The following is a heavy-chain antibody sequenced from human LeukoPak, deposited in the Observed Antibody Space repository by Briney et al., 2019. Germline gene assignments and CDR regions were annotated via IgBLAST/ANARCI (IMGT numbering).Heavy chain of an antibody. Sequence: GGSLRLSCAASGFTFSSYAMSWVRQAPGKGPEWVSGISSSGSHTYYADSVKGRFSISRDNSRNTLYVQMNNLRAEDTAVYYCANFETTVAGPYNWFDPWGQGTLVTVSS. V-gene: IGHV3-23*01. CDR1: GFTFSSYA. D-gene: IGHD6-19*01. J-gene: IGHJ5*02. CDR2: ISSSGSHT. CDR3: ANFETTVAGPYNWFDP.